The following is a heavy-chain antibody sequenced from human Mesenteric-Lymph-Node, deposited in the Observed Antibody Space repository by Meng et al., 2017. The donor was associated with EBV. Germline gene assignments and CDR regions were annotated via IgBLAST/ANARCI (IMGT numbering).Heavy chain of an antibody. J-gene: IGHJ4*02. Sequence: GPAHGLVEPSQSLALTCSVSGGSVNSGGYSWSWIRQSPEKGLEWIGYVHHSGLTYYNPSLETRVIISLERSKNQFSLKLTSVTAADTAVYCCARITFGGAIGDWGQGTLVTVSS. CDR3: ARITFGGAIGD. CDR2: VHHSGLT. CDR1: GGSVNSGGYS. V-gene: IGHV4-30-2*06. D-gene: IGHD3-16*02.